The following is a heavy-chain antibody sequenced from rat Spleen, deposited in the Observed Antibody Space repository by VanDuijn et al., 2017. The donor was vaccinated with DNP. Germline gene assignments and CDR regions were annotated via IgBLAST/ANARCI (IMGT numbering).Heavy chain of an antibody. CDR2: ITNTGGST. CDR3: TRGTTVVTGWFAY. CDR1: GFTFNNYW. D-gene: IGHD1-1*01. Sequence: EVELVESGGGLVQPGRSMKLSCAASGFTFNNYWMTWIRQAPGKGLEWVASITNTGGSTYYPDSVRGRFTISRDNAKSTLYLQMNSLRSEDTATYYCTRGTTVVTGWFAYWGQGTLVAVSS. J-gene: IGHJ3*01. V-gene: IGHV5-31*01.